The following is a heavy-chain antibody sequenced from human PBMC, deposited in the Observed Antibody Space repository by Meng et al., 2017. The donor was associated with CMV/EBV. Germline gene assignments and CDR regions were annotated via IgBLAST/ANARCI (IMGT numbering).Heavy chain of an antibody. D-gene: IGHD6-13*01. CDR1: GFSLSTSGVG. CDR3: AHRISYSSSYEPGYYGMDV. Sequence: SGPTLVKPTQTLTLTCTFSGFSLSTSGVGVGWIRQPPGKALEWLALIYWNDDKRYSPSLKSRLTITKDTSKNQVVRTMTNMDPVDTATYYCAHRISYSSSYEPGYYGMDVWGQGTTVTVSS. J-gene: IGHJ6*02. CDR2: IYWNDDK. V-gene: IGHV2-5*01.